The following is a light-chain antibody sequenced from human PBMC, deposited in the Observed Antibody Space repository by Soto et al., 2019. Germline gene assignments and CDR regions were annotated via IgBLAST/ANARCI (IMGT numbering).Light chain of an antibody. Sequence: DIVMTQSPDSLAVSLGERATINCKSSQSVLYSSNNKNYLAWYQQRPGQPPELLLYWASTRESGVPDRFSGSGSGTDFILTISSLQAEDVAVYFCQQYYKTPLTFGGGTKVEIK. J-gene: IGKJ4*01. V-gene: IGKV4-1*01. CDR2: WAS. CDR1: QSVLYSSNNKNY. CDR3: QQYYKTPLT.